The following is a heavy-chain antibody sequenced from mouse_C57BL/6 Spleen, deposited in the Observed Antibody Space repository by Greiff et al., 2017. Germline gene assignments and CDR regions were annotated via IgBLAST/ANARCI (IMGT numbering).Heavy chain of an antibody. CDR1: GFSLSTSGMG. Sequence: QVTLKESGPGILQSSQTLSLTCSFSGFSLSTSGMGVSWIRQPSGKGLEWLAHIYWDDDKRYNPSLKSRLTISKDTSRNQVFLKITSVDTADTATYYCARRAGGDYDYDGGYYFDYWGQGTTLTVSS. V-gene: IGHV8-12*01. D-gene: IGHD2-4*01. J-gene: IGHJ2*01. CDR3: ARRAGGDYDYDGGYYFDY. CDR2: IYWDDDK.